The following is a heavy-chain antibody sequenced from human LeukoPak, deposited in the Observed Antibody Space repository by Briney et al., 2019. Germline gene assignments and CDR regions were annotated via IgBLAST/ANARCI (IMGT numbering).Heavy chain of an antibody. J-gene: IGHJ4*02. CDR1: GFTFSDCD. CDR2: ISYRTSHI. D-gene: IGHD6-13*01. CDR3: GRAFPPLRTAAAGDY. Sequence: GGSLRLSCTASGFTFSDCDMNWFRQAPGKGLEWVSSISYRTSHIYYADSVKGRFTISRDNAKDSLYLQMDSLRAEDTAVYFCGRAFPPLRTAAAGDYWGQGTLVTVSS. V-gene: IGHV3-21*01.